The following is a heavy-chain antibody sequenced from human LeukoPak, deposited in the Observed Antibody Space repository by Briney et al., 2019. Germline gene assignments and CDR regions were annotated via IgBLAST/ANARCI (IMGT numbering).Heavy chain of an antibody. CDR2: IWYDGSNK. CDR1: GFTFSSYG. D-gene: IGHD1-1*01. CDR3: AREGSTTGTRGFDY. V-gene: IGHV3-33*01. J-gene: IGHJ4*02. Sequence: GGSLRLSCAASGFTFSSYGMHWVRQAPGKGLEWVAVIWYDGSNKYYVDSVKGRFTISRDNSENTLYLQMHSLRAEDTALYYCAREGSTTGTRGFDYWGQGTLVTVPS.